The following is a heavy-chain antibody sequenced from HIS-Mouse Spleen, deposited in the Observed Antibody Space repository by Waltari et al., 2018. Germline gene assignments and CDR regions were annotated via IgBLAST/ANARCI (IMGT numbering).Heavy chain of an antibody. CDR1: GGSISSSRYY. J-gene: IGHJ3*02. V-gene: IGHV4-39*07. D-gene: IGHD6-6*01. CDR3: ANRFARAARTFDI. Sequence: QLQLQESGPGLVKPAETLSLTCTVSGGSISSSRYYWGWTRQPPGKGLEWIGSIYYSGSTYYNPSLKSRVTISVDTSKNQFSPKLSSVTAADTAVYYCANRFARAARTFDIWGQGTMVTVSS. CDR2: IYYSGST.